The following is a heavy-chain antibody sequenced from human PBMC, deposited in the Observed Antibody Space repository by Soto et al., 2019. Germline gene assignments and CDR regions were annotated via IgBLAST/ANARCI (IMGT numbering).Heavy chain of an antibody. CDR2: IIPISGTA. CDR1: GGTFSSYA. CDR3: ARGGPVDTAMVRIDY. Sequence: ASVKVSCKASGGTFSSYAISWVRQAPGQGLEWMGGIIPISGTANYAQKFQGRVTITADESTSTAYMELSSLRSEDTAVYYCARGGPVDTAMVRIDYWGQGTLVTVSS. V-gene: IGHV1-69*13. J-gene: IGHJ4*02. D-gene: IGHD5-18*01.